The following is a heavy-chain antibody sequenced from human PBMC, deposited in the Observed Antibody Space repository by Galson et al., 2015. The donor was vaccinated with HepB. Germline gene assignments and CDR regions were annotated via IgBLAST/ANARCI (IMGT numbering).Heavy chain of an antibody. Sequence: TLRLSCAASGFTFSSYWMSWVRQAPGKGLEWVANIKQDGSEKYYVDSVKGRFTISRDNAKNSLYLQMNSLGAEDTAVYHCARGRKGYYFDYWGQGTLVTVSS. CDR1: GFTFSSYW. D-gene: IGHD1-14*01. CDR2: IKQDGSEK. CDR3: ARGRKGYYFDY. V-gene: IGHV3-7*03. J-gene: IGHJ4*02.